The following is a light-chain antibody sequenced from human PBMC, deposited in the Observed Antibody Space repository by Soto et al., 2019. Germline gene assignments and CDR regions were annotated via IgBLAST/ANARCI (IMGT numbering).Light chain of an antibody. CDR1: NVSIASNF. CDR3: QSFDTSLHGV. Sequence: NFMLTQPHSVSESPGKTVIISCTRSNVSIASNFLQWYRQRPGSAPTIVIYEDKHRISGVPDRFSGSIDRSSNSASLTISGLKTEDEADYFCQSFDTSLHGVFGGGTKLTVL. J-gene: IGLJ3*02. CDR2: EDK. V-gene: IGLV6-57*04.